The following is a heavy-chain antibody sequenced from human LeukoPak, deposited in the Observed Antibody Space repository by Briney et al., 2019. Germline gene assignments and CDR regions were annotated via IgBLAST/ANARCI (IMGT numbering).Heavy chain of an antibody. CDR1: GGTFSSYA. CDR3: ARDYGSGSYPPIWGYFDY. Sequence: SVKVSCKASGGTFSSYAISWVRQAPGQGLEWMGGIIPIFGTANYAQKFQGRVTITTDESTSTAYMELSSLGSEDTAVYYCARDYGSGSYPPIWGYFDYWGQGTLVTVSS. D-gene: IGHD3-10*01. V-gene: IGHV1-69*05. CDR2: IIPIFGTA. J-gene: IGHJ4*02.